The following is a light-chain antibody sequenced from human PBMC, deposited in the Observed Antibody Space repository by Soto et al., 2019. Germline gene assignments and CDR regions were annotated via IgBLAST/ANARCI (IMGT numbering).Light chain of an antibody. CDR1: SGSVSTSHF. Sequence: QAVVTQETSFSVSPGGTVTLTCGLSSGSVSTSHFPNWYQQTPGQPPRTLIYGTKTRSSGVPDRFSGSILGIRAALTITGAQADDESDYYCVLYVGSGIWVFGGGTKLTVL. V-gene: IGLV8-61*01. CDR2: GTK. CDR3: VLYVGSGIWV. J-gene: IGLJ3*02.